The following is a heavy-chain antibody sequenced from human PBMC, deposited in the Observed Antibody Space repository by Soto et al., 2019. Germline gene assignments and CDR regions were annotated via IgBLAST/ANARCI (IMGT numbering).Heavy chain of an antibody. CDR3: ARDLYSAYDRPYYYFDY. CDR1: GGTVSSYA. CDR2: IIPIFGTA. V-gene: IGHV1-69*01. D-gene: IGHD5-12*01. J-gene: IGHJ4*02. Sequence: QVQLVQSGAELKKPGSSVKVSCKASGGTVSSYAISWVRRAPGQGLEWMGGIIPIFGTANYAQKFQGRVTITADESTSTAYMELSSLRSEDTAVYYCARDLYSAYDRPYYYFDYWGQGTLVTVSS.